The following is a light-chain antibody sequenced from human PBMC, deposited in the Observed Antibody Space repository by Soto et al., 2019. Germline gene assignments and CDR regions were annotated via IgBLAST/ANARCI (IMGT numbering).Light chain of an antibody. CDR2: AAS. CDR1: PGISNY. V-gene: IGKV1-27*01. J-gene: IGKJ1*01. Sequence: DIQMTQSPSSLSASVGDRVTIACRASPGISNYLAWFQQKPGKVPKLLIYAASTLQSGVPSRFSGSGSGTDFTLTISSLQPEDVATYYCQNYNSAPWTFGQGTKVEIK. CDR3: QNYNSAPWT.